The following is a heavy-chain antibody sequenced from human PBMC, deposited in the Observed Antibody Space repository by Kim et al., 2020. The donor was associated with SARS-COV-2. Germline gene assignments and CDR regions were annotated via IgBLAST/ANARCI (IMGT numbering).Heavy chain of an antibody. J-gene: IGHJ3*02. Sequence: GGSLRLSCAASGFTFSSYTMNWVRQAPGKGLEWVSSIRSSSSYIYNADSVKGRFTISRYNAKNSLYLQMNGLRAEDTAVYYCARDSIFGVGGTFDIWGQG. CDR2: IRSSSSYI. CDR1: GFTFSSYT. CDR3: ARDSIFGVGGTFDI. V-gene: IGHV3-21*01. D-gene: IGHD3-3*01.